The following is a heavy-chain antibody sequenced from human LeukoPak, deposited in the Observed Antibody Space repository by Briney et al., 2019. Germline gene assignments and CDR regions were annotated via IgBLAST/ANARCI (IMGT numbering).Heavy chain of an antibody. Sequence: SETLSLTCTVSGGSISSSSYYWVWIRQPPGKGLEWIGSIYYSGSTYYHPSLKSRVTISVDTSKNQFSLKLSSVTAADTAVYYCARQYYDILTGYSRGAFDIWGQGTMVTVSS. CDR2: IYYSGST. D-gene: IGHD3-9*01. V-gene: IGHV4-39*01. CDR3: ARQYYDILTGYSRGAFDI. CDR1: GGSISSSSYY. J-gene: IGHJ3*02.